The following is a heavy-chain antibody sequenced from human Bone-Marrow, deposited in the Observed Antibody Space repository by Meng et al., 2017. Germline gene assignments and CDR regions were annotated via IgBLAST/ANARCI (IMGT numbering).Heavy chain of an antibody. J-gene: IGHJ4*02. CDR1: GYTFTGYY. V-gene: IGHV1-2*02. Sequence: ASVKVSCKASGYTFTGYYMHWVRQAPGQGLEWMGWINPNSGDTSYAQKFQGRVTMTRDTSIGTAYVELSRLRSDDTAVYYCARDGLTMIRGVIIDWGQGTLVTVSS. CDR3: ARDGLTMIRGVIID. D-gene: IGHD3-10*01. CDR2: INPNSGDT.